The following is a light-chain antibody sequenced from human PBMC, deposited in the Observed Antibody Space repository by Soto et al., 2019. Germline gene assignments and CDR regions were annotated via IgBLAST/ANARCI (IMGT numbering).Light chain of an antibody. CDR3: DSLSGPV. V-gene: IGLV2-8*01. Sequence: QSVLTQPPSASGSPGQSVAISCTGTSSDVGGYNYVSWYQQHPGKAPKLMIYEVNKRPSGVPDRFSGSKSGNTASLTVSGLQADYYCGGWDDSLSGPVFGGGTKVTVL. J-gene: IGLJ2*01. CDR2: EVN. CDR1: SSDVGGYNY.